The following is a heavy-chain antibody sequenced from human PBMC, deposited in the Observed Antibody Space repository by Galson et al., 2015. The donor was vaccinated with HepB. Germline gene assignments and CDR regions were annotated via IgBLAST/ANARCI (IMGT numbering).Heavy chain of an antibody. CDR1: GFTFSSYA. D-gene: IGHD2-21*01. J-gene: IGHJ4*02. V-gene: IGHV3-30-3*01. Sequence: SLRLSCAASGFTFSSYAMHWVRQAPGKGLEWVAVISYDGSNKYYADSVKGRFTISRDNSKNTLYLQMNSLRAEDTAVYYCARDTRGGDSLFDYWGQGTLVTVSS. CDR2: ISYDGSNK. CDR3: ARDTRGGDSLFDY.